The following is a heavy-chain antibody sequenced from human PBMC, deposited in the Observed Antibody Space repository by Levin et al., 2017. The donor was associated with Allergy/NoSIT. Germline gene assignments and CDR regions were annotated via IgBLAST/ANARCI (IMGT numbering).Heavy chain of an antibody. CDR2: LLPLFFPS. Sequence: ISCKASGGTFSSYAISWVRQAPGPAPERIFFLLPLFFPSPYSPPFQGRVTITADKSTSTAYMELSSLRSEDTAVYYCARDMDDSSGYYRLGWFDPWGQGTLVTVSS. CDR3: ARDMDDSSGYYRLGWFDP. CDR1: GGTFSSYA. V-gene: IGHV1-69*06. J-gene: IGHJ5*02. D-gene: IGHD3-22*01.